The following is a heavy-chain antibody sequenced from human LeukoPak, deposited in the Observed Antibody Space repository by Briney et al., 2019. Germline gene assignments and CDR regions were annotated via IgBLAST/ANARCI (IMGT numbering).Heavy chain of an antibody. CDR2: ITGSGSST. CDR3: ARDTSGYCSTSRCYGSWYFDL. Sequence: GGSLRLSCAASGFTFSSYAMTWVRQAPGKGLEWVSSITGSGSSTYYADSVKGRFTVSRDNSKNTLYLQMNSLGAEDTAVYYCARDTSGYCSTSRCYGSWYFDLWGRGTLVTVSS. CDR1: GFTFSSYA. J-gene: IGHJ2*01. D-gene: IGHD2-2*01. V-gene: IGHV3-23*01.